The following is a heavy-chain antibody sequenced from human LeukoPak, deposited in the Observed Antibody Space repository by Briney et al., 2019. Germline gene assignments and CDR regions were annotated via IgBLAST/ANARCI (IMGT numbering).Heavy chain of an antibody. D-gene: IGHD5-18*01. V-gene: IGHV3-9*01. Sequence: GGSLRLSCAASGFTFDDYAMHWVRHAPGKGLEWVSGISWNSGSIGYADSVKGRFTISRDNAKNSLYLQMNSLRAEDTALYYCAKGVDTAMPSPLDYWGQGTLVTVSS. CDR2: ISWNSGSI. J-gene: IGHJ4*02. CDR3: AKGVDTAMPSPLDY. CDR1: GFTFDDYA.